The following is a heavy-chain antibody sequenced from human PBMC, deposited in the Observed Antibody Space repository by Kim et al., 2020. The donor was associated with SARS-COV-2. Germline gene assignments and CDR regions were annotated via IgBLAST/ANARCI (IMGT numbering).Heavy chain of an antibody. CDR3: VREGSGSGYAYFDY. Sequence: GGSLRLSCAASGFTFSSYSMNWVRQAPGKGLEWVSSISSSSSYIYYADSVKGRFTISRDNAKNSLYLQMNSLRAEDTAVYYCVREGSGSGYAYFDYWGQGTLVTVSS. J-gene: IGHJ4*02. V-gene: IGHV3-21*01. CDR2: ISSSSSYI. CDR1: GFTFSSYS. D-gene: IGHD3-22*01.